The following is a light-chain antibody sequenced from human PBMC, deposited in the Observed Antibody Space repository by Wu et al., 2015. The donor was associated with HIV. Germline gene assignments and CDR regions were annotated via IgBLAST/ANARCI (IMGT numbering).Light chain of an antibody. V-gene: IGKV3D-20*02. CDR2: GAS. Sequence: EIVLTQSPGTLSLSPGERATLSCRASQSVSSNYLAWYQQKPGQAPRLLIYGASNRATGIPDRFSGSGSGTDFTLTISRLEPEDFAVYYCQQRRTFGQGTRLEIK. J-gene: IGKJ5*01. CDR1: QSVSSNY. CDR3: QQRRT.